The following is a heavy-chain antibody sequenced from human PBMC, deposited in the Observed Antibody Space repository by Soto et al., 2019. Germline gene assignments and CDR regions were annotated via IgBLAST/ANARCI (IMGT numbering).Heavy chain of an antibody. J-gene: IGHJ5*02. D-gene: IGHD2-15*01. Sequence: SDKFPHTCTVSGASITTYYWSWSRQPPGKGLEWIGYISYSGSTDYNPSLKSRVTISFDASKNQISLQVRSATAADAAVYYCASDLKEYCSDGKCNWFDPWGQGTLVT. CDR3: ASDLKEYCSDGKCNWFDP. V-gene: IGHV4-59*01. CDR1: GASITTYY. CDR2: ISYSGST.